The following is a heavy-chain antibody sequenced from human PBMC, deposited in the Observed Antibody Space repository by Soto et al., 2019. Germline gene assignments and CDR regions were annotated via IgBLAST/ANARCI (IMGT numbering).Heavy chain of an antibody. Sequence: GASVKVSCKVSGYTLTELSMHWVRQAPGKGLEWMGGFDPEDGETIYAQKFQGRVTMTEDTSTDTAYMELSSLRSEDTAVYYCATSYDLGVGPRVGVYYGMDVWGQGTTVTVSS. CDR2: FDPEDGET. J-gene: IGHJ6*02. V-gene: IGHV1-24*01. CDR1: GYTLTELS. D-gene: IGHD1-26*01. CDR3: ATSYDLGVGPRVGVYYGMDV.